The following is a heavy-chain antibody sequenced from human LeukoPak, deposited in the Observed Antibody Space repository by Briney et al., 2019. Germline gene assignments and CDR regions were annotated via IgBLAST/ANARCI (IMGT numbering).Heavy chain of an antibody. V-gene: IGHV3-48*03. CDR2: ISSSGSTI. CDR1: GFTFSSYE. CDR3: ARVISGYFDY. D-gene: IGHD1-26*01. Sequence: GGSLRLSCAASGFTFSSYEMNWARQAPGKGLEWVSYISSSGSTIYYADSVKGRFTISRDNAKNSLYLQMNSLRAEDTAVYYCARVISGYFDYWGQGTLVTVSS. J-gene: IGHJ4*02.